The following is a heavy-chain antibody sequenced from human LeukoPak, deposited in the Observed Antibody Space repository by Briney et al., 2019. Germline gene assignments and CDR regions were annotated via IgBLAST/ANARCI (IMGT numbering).Heavy chain of an antibody. Sequence: SETLSLTCSVSGASFSTNYWSWLRQPPGRGLEWIGYAFDSGSTNYNPSLKSRVTISVDTSTKQFSLRLSSVTAADTAVYYCARLYQQSKWKYYYYYMDVWGKGTAVTVSS. CDR3: ARLYQQSKWKYYYYYMDV. CDR2: AFDSGST. CDR1: GASFSTNY. V-gene: IGHV4-59*01. J-gene: IGHJ6*03. D-gene: IGHD1-1*01.